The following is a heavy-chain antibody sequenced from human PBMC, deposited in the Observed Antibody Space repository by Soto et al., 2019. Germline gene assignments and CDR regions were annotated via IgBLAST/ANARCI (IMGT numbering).Heavy chain of an antibody. J-gene: IGHJ6*02. V-gene: IGHV1-69*01. Sequence: QVQLVQSGAEVKKPGSSVKVSCKASGGTFSSYAISWVRQAPGQGLEWMGGIIPIFGTANYAQKFQGRVTITADESTSTAYMELSSLRSEDTAVYYCARDSSSSWYDYSYYYGMDVWGQGTTVTVSS. CDR1: GGTFSSYA. CDR3: ARDSSSSWYDYSYYYGMDV. CDR2: IIPIFGTA. D-gene: IGHD6-13*01.